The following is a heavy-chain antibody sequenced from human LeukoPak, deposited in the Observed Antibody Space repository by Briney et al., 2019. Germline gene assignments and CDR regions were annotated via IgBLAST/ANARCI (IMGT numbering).Heavy chain of an antibody. CDR2: IIPMFGAT. Sequence: ASVKVSCKASGGIFSSYGINWVRQAPGQGLEWMGRIIPMFGATNYAQKFQGGVTVTTDESTSTAYMELSSLRSEDTAVYYCARGSYSDYIFDYWGQGTLVTVSS. J-gene: IGHJ4*02. CDR1: GGIFSSYG. D-gene: IGHD4-11*01. V-gene: IGHV1-69*05. CDR3: ARGSYSDYIFDY.